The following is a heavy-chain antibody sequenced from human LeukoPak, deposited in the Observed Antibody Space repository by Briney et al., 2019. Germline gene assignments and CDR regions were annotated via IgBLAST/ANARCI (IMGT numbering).Heavy chain of an antibody. CDR3: ARGEVSASLYYFDF. D-gene: IGHD2-2*01. CDR2: VSGYTGNT. J-gene: IGHJ4*02. CDR1: GYTFTTYG. Sequence: GASVKVSCKTSGYTFTTYGVSWVRQAPGQGLEWMGWVSGYTGNTNYAERFQGRVTITTDTSTTTVYLELTSLRSDETAVYYCARGEVSASLYYFDFWGQGTLVTVS. V-gene: IGHV1-18*01.